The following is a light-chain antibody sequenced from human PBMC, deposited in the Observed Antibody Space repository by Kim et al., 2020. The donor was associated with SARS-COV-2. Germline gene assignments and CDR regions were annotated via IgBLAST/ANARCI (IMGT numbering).Light chain of an antibody. CDR1: CSGVGGYNL. Sequence: GATITISCTGTCSGVGGYNLVSSYQHHPDTAPLLVIYDVNKRPPGVSSRFSGSKTGNTASLTISGLQADDGAHYYCTSYTNRTTLLFGTGTKVTVL. J-gene: IGLJ1*01. V-gene: IGLV2-14*03. CDR2: DVN. CDR3: TSYTNRTTLL.